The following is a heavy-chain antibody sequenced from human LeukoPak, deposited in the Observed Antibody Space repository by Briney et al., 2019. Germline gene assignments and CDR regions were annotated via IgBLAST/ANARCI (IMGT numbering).Heavy chain of an antibody. CDR3: ARQGIVGAKRGGWFDY. CDR1: GFTSSSYG. V-gene: IGHV3-33*01. CDR2: IWYDGSNE. J-gene: IGHJ4*02. Sequence: GGSLRLSCAASGFTSSSYGRHWVRQAPGRGREWVAVIWYDGSNENYADSVKGRFTISRDNSKKTMYLQMNSLRAEDTAVYYCARQGIVGAKRGGWFDYWGQGTLVTVSS. D-gene: IGHD1-26*01.